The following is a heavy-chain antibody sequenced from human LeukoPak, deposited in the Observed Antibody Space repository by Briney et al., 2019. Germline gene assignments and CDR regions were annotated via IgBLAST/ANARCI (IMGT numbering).Heavy chain of an antibody. CDR1: GYTFTSYA. D-gene: IGHD5-24*01. V-gene: IGHV7-4-1*02. CDR2: INTNTGNP. Sequence: ASVKVSCKASGYTFTSYAMNWVRQAPGQGLEWMGWINTNTGNPTYAQGFTGRFVFSLDTSVSTAYLQISSLKASDTAMYYCARRLVQRWLQLGDGGDWFDPWGQGTLVTVSS. CDR3: ARRLVQRWLQLGDGGDWFDP. J-gene: IGHJ5*02.